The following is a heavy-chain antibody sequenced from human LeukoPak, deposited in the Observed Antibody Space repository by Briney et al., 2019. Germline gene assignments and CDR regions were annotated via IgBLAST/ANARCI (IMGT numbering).Heavy chain of an antibody. J-gene: IGHJ4*02. CDR1: GFTFSSYS. CDR2: ISSSSSTI. V-gene: IGHV3-48*04. D-gene: IGHD3-22*01. CDR3: ASPYYYDSSGPFDY. Sequence: GGSLRLSCAASGFTFSSYSMNWVRQAPGKGLEWVSYISSSSSTIYYADSVKGRFTISRDNAKNSLYLQMNSLRAEDTAVYYCASPYYYDSSGPFDYWGQGTLVTVSS.